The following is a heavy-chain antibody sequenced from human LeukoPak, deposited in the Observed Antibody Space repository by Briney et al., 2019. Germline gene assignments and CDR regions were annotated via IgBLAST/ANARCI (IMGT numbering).Heavy chain of an antibody. CDR2: ISWNSGSI. V-gene: IGHV3-9*01. CDR3: AKDSYDSSGYYFDY. CDR1: GFTFDDYA. Sequence: GGSLRLSCAASGFTFDDYAMHWVRQAPGKGPEWVSGISWNSGSIGYADSVKGRFTISRDNAKNSLYLQMNSLRAEDTALYYCAKDSYDSSGYYFDYWGQGTLVTVSS. J-gene: IGHJ4*02. D-gene: IGHD3-22*01.